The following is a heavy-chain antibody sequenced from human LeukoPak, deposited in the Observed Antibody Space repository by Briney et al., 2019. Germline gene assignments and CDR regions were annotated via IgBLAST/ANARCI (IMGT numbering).Heavy chain of an antibody. CDR3: ARHQYCSSTSCLAGYYYYYYMDV. J-gene: IGHJ6*03. CDR1: GYSISSGYY. D-gene: IGHD2-2*01. CDR2: IYHSGST. Sequence: PSETLSLTCAVSGYSISSGYYWGWIRQPPGKGLEWIGSIYHSGSTYYNPSLKSRVTISVDTSKNRFSLKLSSVTAADTAVYYCARHQYCSSTSCLAGYYYYYYMDVWGKGTTVTVSS. V-gene: IGHV4-38-2*01.